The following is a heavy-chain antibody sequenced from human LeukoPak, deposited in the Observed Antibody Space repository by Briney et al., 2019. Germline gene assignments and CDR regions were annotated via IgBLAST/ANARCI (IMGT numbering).Heavy chain of an antibody. J-gene: IGHJ4*02. Sequence: PSETLSLTCTISGGSISDYYWGWIRQPPGKGLAWIGYSHSSGDTNYNSSLKSRVTISLDTSKNDFSLRLSSVTAADTAIYYCAGWRIAALAFDYWGQGTLVTVSS. D-gene: IGHD6-6*01. CDR1: GGSISDYY. V-gene: IGHV4-59*01. CDR3: AGWRIAALAFDY. CDR2: SHSSGDT.